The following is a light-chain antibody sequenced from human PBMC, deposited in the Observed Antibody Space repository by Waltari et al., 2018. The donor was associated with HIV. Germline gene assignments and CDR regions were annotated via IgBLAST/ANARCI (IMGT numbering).Light chain of an antibody. CDR3: AAWTDSLTAVV. CDR1: SSNIGSYY. V-gene: IGLV1-47*01. Sequence: QSVLTQPPSASGTPGQRVTISCSGSSSNIGSYYVYWYQQLPGTAPKLLIYRNNHRPAGVPDRFSGSKSGTSASLAINGLRSEDEADYYCAAWTDSLTAVVFGGGTKLSVL. CDR2: RNN. J-gene: IGLJ2*01.